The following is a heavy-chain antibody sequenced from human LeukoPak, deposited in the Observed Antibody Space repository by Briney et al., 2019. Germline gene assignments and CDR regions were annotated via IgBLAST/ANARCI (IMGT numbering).Heavy chain of an antibody. CDR1: GFTFSSYE. J-gene: IGHJ4*02. CDR3: ARIGQQLAFDY. Sequence: GGSLRLSCAASGFTFSSYEMNWARQAPGKGLEWVSYISSSGSTKYHADSVKGRFTISRDNAKNSLYLQMNSLRAEDTAVYYCARIGQQLAFDYWGQGALVTVSS. V-gene: IGHV3-48*03. D-gene: IGHD6-13*01. CDR2: ISSSGSTK.